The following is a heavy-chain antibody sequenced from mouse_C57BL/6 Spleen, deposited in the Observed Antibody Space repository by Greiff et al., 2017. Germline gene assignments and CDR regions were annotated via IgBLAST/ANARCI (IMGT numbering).Heavy chain of an antibody. Sequence: EVKLQESGAELVRPGASVKLSCTASGFNIKDDYMHWVKQRPEQGLEWIGWIDPENGDTEYASKFQGKATITADTSSNTAYLQLSSLTSEDTAVYYCTTGKDWYFDVWGTGTTVTVSS. CDR3: TTGKDWYFDV. CDR2: IDPENGDT. J-gene: IGHJ1*03. CDR1: GFNIKDDY. V-gene: IGHV14-4*01.